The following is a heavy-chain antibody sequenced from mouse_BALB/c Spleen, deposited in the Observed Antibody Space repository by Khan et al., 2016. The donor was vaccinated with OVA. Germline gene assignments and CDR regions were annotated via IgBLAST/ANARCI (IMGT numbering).Heavy chain of an antibody. CDR1: GYTFTDYA. D-gene: IGHD2-3*01. Sequence: QVQLQQSGPELVRPGVSVKISCKGSGYTFTDYAVYWVKQSHAKSLEWIGLISTYSGNTNYNQNFKGKAAMTVDKSSSTAYMELARVTSEDSAIYYCARPAYDGYFDYWGQGTTLTVSS. CDR3: ARPAYDGYFDY. CDR2: ISTYSGNT. V-gene: IGHV1S137*01. J-gene: IGHJ2*01.